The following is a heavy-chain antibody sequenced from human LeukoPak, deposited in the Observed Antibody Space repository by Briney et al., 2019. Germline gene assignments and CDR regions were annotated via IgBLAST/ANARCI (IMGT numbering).Heavy chain of an antibody. J-gene: IGHJ6*03. CDR1: GGSISSTGYY. Sequence: SQTLSLTCTVSGGSISSTGYYWTWVRRPAGKGLEWIGRIYPRGSTLYNPSLKSRVTLSVDTSKNQFSLRLTSVTAADTAVYYCARVYGGYDFNYYYYYMDVWGKGTTVTISS. V-gene: IGHV4-61*02. CDR3: ARVYGGYDFNYYYYYMDV. CDR2: IYPRGST. D-gene: IGHD5-12*01.